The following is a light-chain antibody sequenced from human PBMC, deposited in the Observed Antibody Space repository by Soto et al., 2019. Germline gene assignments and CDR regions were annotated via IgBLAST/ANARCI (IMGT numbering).Light chain of an antibody. J-gene: IGLJ1*01. V-gene: IGLV1-44*01. CDR3: AAWDDSLNGLYV. CDR1: SSNIGSNT. CDR2: GNN. Sequence: QSVLTQPPSASGTPGQRVTISCSGSSSNIGSNTVNWYQQLPGTAPKLLIYGNNQRPSGLPDRFSGSRSGTSASLAISGRQSEDEADYYCAAWDDSLNGLYVFGTGTKVTVL.